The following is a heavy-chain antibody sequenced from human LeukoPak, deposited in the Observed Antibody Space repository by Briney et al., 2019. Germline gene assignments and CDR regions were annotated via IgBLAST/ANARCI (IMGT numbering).Heavy chain of an antibody. CDR3: ATTLLTLGTADPNWFDP. J-gene: IGHJ5*02. CDR2: IIPIFSTA. V-gene: IGHV1-69*05. D-gene: IGHD3-10*01. CDR1: GGTFSSYA. Sequence: VKVSRKASGGTFSSYAIRWVGQAPGQGLAWMGGIIPIFSTANDAQKFQARVTITTDESTSTAYMELSSLSSEDTAVYYCATTLLTLGTADPNWFDPWAKGTLVTVSS.